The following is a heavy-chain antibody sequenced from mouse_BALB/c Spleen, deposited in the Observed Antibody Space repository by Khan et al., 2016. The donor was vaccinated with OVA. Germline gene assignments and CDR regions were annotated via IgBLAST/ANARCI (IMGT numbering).Heavy chain of an antibody. CDR2: IFPGTGTT. CDR3: ARGDFGNYEFDY. Sequence: QVQLKQSGAELVKPGASVKLSCKTSGYTFTSYWIQWVKQRPGQGLGWIGQIFPGTGTTYYNENFKGKATLTVDTSSSTAYMQLSSLTSEDSAVYVCARGDFGNYEFDYWGQGTLVTVSP. V-gene: IGHV1S132*01. CDR1: GYTFTSYW. J-gene: IGHJ3*01. D-gene: IGHD2-1*01.